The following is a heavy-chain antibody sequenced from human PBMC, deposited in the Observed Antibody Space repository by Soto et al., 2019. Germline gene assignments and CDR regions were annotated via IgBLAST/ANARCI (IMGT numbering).Heavy chain of an antibody. CDR2: IFYSVST. D-gene: IGHD2-2*01. CDR1: GGSISSGDYS. Sequence: KTSETLSLTCTVSGGSISSGDYSWSWIRQPPGKGLEWIGYIFYSVSTYYNPSLKSRVTISVDTSKNQFSLKLSSVTAADTAVYYCARGIVVVPATKGRGFDPWGQGTLVTVSS. J-gene: IGHJ5*02. V-gene: IGHV4-30-4*01. CDR3: ARGIVVVPATKGRGFDP.